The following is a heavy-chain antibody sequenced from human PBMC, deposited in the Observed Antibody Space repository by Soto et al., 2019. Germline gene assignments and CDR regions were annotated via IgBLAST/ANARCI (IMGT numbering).Heavy chain of an antibody. V-gene: IGHV1-2*02. Sequence: QVQLVQSGAEVKRPGASVKVSCKASGYSLTDYYMHWVRQAPGQGLEWMGWINPDSGGTKYAQKFQGRVTTTRDTSINTAFMDLSRLTSDDTAVYFCARKVRDYNFDYWGQGTLVTVSP. D-gene: IGHD4-17*01. CDR3: ARKVRDYNFDY. CDR1: GYSLTDYY. CDR2: INPDSGGT. J-gene: IGHJ4*02.